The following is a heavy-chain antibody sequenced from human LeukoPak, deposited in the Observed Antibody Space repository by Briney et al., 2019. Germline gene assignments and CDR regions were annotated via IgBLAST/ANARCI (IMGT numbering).Heavy chain of an antibody. V-gene: IGHV3-30*04. CDR1: GFTFISYA. Sequence: GTSLRLSCAASGFTFISYAIHWVRQAPGKGLEWVAVISFHGTDTFYADSVKGRFTISRDNSKNTLYLQMNSLRADDTAVYYCAKDLVKPGGQGTLVTVSS. D-gene: IGHD3-10*01. J-gene: IGHJ4*02. CDR3: AKDLVKP. CDR2: ISFHGTDT.